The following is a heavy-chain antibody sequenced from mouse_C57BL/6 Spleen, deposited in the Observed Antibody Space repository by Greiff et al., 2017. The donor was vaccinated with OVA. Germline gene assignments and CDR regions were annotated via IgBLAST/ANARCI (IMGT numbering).Heavy chain of an antibody. D-gene: IGHD2-3*01. CDR3: AREGDGYYGLAY. V-gene: IGHV1-61*01. CDR2: IYPSDSET. CDR1: GYTFTSYW. Sequence: QVQLQQPGAELVRPGSSVKLSCKASGYTFTSYWMDWVKQRPGQGLEWIGNIYPSDSETHYNQKFKDKATLTVDKSSSTAYMQLSSLTSEDSAVYYCAREGDGYYGLAYWGQGTLVTVSA. J-gene: IGHJ3*01.